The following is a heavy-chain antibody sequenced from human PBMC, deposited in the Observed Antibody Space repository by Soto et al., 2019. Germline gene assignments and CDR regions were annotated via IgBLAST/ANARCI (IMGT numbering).Heavy chain of an antibody. D-gene: IGHD6-13*01. CDR3: ARVAAAGTNGTLDY. Sequence: QVQLQESGPGLVKPSGTLSLTCAVASGSISSSNWWSWVRQPPVKGLEWIGEIYHSGSTNYNPSLTSRVTISVDKSKNQFSLKLSSVTAADTAVYYCARVAAAGTNGTLDYWGQGTLVTVSS. V-gene: IGHV4-4*02. CDR1: SGSISSSNW. J-gene: IGHJ4*02. CDR2: IYHSGST.